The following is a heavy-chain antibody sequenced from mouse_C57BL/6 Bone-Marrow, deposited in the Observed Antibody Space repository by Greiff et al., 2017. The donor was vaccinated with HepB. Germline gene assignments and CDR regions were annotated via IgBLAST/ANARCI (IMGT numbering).Heavy chain of an antibody. CDR3: ARPPYSSGYDYAMDY. V-gene: IGHV1-62-2*01. CDR2: FYPGSGSI. J-gene: IGHJ4*01. D-gene: IGHD3-2*02. Sequence: QVQLQQSGAELVKPGASVKLSCKASGYTFTEYTIHWVKQRSGKGLEWIGWFYPGSGSIKYNEKFKDKATLTADKSASKVYMELSRLTSDDSAVYFCARPPYSSGYDYAMDYWGQGTSVTVSS. CDR1: GYTFTEYT.